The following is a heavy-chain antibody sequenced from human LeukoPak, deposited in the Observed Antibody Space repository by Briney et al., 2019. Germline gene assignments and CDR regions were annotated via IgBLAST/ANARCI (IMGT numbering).Heavy chain of an antibody. CDR3: ARDLGYRFGYYFDY. CDR2: IGSGGSYI. CDR1: GFTFSSYS. Sequence: GSLRLSCAASGFTFSSYSMHWVRQAPGKGLEWVSSIGSGGSYIYYADSVKGRFTISRDNANNSLYLQMNSLRAEDTALYYCARDLGYRFGYYFDYWGQGTLVTVSS. D-gene: IGHD5-18*01. V-gene: IGHV3-21*01. J-gene: IGHJ4*02.